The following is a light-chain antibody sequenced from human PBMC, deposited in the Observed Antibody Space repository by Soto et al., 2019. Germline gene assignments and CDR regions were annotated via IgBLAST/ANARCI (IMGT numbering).Light chain of an antibody. V-gene: IGKV1-39*01. CDR1: QSISSY. Sequence: DIVLTQSPSSLSASVGDRVTITCRASQSISSYLNWYQQKPGKAPKLLIYAASSLQSGVPSRFSGSYSGTDFTLTISSLQPEDFATYYCQQSDRTPPTFGQGTKVDIK. CDR2: AAS. J-gene: IGKJ1*01. CDR3: QQSDRTPPT.